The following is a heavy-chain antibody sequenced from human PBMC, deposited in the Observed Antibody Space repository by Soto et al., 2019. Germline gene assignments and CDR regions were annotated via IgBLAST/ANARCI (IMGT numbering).Heavy chain of an antibody. J-gene: IGHJ6*02. CDR1: GGTFSSYA. D-gene: IGHD2-2*01. CDR2: IIPIFGTA. Sequence: SVKVSCKASGGTFSSYAISWVRQAPGQGLEWMGGIIPIFGTANYAQKFQGRVTITADKSTSTAYMELSSLRSEDTAVYYCARDEEIYCSSTSCYHHGDYYYGMDVWGQGTTVTV. V-gene: IGHV1-69*06. CDR3: ARDEEIYCSSTSCYHHGDYYYGMDV.